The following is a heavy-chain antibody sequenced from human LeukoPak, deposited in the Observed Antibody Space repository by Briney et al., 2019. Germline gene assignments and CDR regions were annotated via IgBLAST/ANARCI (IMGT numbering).Heavy chain of an antibody. Sequence: PSETLSLTCAVSGGSISSYYWSWIRQPPGKGLEWIGYIYYSGSTNYNPSLKSRVTISVDTSKNQFSLKLSSVTAADTAVYYCARDRMVRGVIIGLGYWGQGTPVTVSS. V-gene: IGHV4-59*01. CDR3: ARDRMVRGVIIGLGY. J-gene: IGHJ4*02. CDR2: IYYSGST. D-gene: IGHD3-10*01. CDR1: GGSISSYY.